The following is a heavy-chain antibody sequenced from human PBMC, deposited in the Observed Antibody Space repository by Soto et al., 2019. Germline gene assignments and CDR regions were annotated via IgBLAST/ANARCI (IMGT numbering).Heavy chain of an antibody. CDR1: GYTFTSYG. CDR2: ISAYNGNT. D-gene: IGHD3-3*01. J-gene: IGHJ4*02. V-gene: IGHV1-18*01. CDR3: ARVVDFWSGYPSDY. Sequence: AAVKVSCKASGYTFTSYGISWVRQAPGQGLEWMGWISAYNGNTNYAQKLQGRVTMTTDTSTSTAYMELRSLRSDDTAVYYCARVVDFWSGYPSDYWGQGTLVTVSS.